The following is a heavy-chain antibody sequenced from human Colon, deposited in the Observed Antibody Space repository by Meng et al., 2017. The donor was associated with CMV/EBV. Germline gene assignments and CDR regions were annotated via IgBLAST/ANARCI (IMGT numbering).Heavy chain of an antibody. CDR2: IYSGSTTT. V-gene: IGHV3-53*01. CDR1: GFSVSANY. Sequence: GGSLRLSCAASGFSVSANYMAWFRQAPGRGLEWVSIIYSGSTTTLYADSVKGRFSISTDSSNNTLYLQMSSLRDEDTAVYYCAREGYFRGFVNWGQGTLVTVSS. CDR3: AREGYFRGFVN. J-gene: IGHJ4*02. D-gene: IGHD1-26*01.